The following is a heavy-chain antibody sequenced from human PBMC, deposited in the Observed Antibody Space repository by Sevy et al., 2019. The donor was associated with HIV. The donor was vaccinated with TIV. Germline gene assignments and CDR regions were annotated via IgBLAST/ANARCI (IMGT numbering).Heavy chain of an antibody. V-gene: IGHV3-30-3*01. CDR1: GFTFSSYA. Sequence: GGSLRLSCAASGFTFSSYAMHWVRQAPGKGLEWVAVISYDGGNKYYADSVKGRFTISRDNSKNTLYLQMNSLRAEDTAVYYCARDLEYYDSSGSVDDAFDIWGQGTMVTVSS. CDR2: ISYDGGNK. J-gene: IGHJ3*02. CDR3: ARDLEYYDSSGSVDDAFDI. D-gene: IGHD3-22*01.